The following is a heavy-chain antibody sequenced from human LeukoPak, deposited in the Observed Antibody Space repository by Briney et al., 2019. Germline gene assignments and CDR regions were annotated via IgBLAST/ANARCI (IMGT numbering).Heavy chain of an antibody. CDR3: VASYGGYVLDY. J-gene: IGHJ4*02. V-gene: IGHV4-59*01. CDR2: VFNNGGT. D-gene: IGHD5-12*01. Sequence: SETLSLTCTVSGGSIGSYHWNWIRQPSGKGLEWVGIVFNNGGTKHNPSLKSRVAISVDTSKNQFALKLTSVTAADTAVYYCVASYGGYVLDYWGQGALVIVSS. CDR1: GGSIGSYH.